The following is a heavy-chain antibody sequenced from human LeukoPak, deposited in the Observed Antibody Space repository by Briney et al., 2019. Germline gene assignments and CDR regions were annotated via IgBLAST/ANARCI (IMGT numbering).Heavy chain of an antibody. CDR3: ARENYCTNGVCWAFDP. CDR2: IYYTGSS. J-gene: IGHJ5*02. D-gene: IGHD2-8*01. Sequence: SETLSLTCTVSGGSISSSDYYWGWIRQPPGKGLEWVGNIYYTGSSSCNSSLKSRVTISVDTSKNQFSLQLSSVTAADTAVYYCARENYCTNGVCWAFDPWGQGTLVTVSS. V-gene: IGHV4-39*07. CDR1: GGSISSSDYY.